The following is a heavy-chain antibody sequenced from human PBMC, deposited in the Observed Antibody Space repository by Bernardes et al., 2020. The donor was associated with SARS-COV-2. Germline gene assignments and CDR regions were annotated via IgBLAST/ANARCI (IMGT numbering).Heavy chain of an antibody. D-gene: IGHD1-26*01. CDR2: IYSAGGT. CDR3: AIDGGSGELRS. Sequence: GGSLRLSCAASGFTVSRNYVTWVRQAPGKGLEWVSVIYSAGGTYYTDSVTGRFIISRDTSKNTVYLQMNSLRPEDTAVYYCAIDGGSGELRSWGQGTLVTVSS. V-gene: IGHV3-66*02. J-gene: IGHJ5*02. CDR1: GFTVSRNY.